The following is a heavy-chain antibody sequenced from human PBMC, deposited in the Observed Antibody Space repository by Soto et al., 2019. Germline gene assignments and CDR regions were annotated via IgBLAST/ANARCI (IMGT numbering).Heavy chain of an antibody. CDR1: GASITSGGSY. CDR2: ILYSEKN. D-gene: IGHD4-4*01. Sequence: SETLSLTCSVSGASITSGGSYWTWIRQHPGKGLEWIGDILYSEKNYYNPSLKSRVTISLDTSKNQFSLKVNSVTAADTAVYYCVRDRGTTVRMDVWGQGTTVTVS. CDR3: VRDRGTTVRMDV. V-gene: IGHV4-31*03. J-gene: IGHJ6*02.